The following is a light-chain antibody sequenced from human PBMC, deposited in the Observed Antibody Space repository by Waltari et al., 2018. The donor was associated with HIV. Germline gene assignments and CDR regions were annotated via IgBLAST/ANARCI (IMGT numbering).Light chain of an antibody. CDR1: SSDICGYNY. CDR3: VSYAGSNTVI. Sequence: QSALTQPPSASGSPGQAVTIPRTGTSSDICGYNYVSWYQQHPGKAPKLIIYEVTKRPSGLPNRFSGSKSGNTASLTVSGLQAEDEADYYCVSYAGSNTVIFGGGTKLTVL. J-gene: IGLJ2*01. V-gene: IGLV2-8*01. CDR2: EVT.